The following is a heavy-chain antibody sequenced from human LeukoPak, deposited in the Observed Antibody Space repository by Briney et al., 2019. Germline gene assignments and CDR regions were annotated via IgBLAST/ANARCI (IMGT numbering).Heavy chain of an antibody. CDR2: HYISGST. CDR1: GASISSYY. Sequence: SETLSLTCTVSGASISSYYYTWIRQTAGRGLEWIGRHYISGSTDYNPSLKSRVTISVDTSKNQFSLKLTSVTAADTAVYFCARDLSGSLYFDYWGQGVLVTVSS. CDR3: ARDLSGSLYFDY. D-gene: IGHD3-10*01. J-gene: IGHJ4*02. V-gene: IGHV4-4*07.